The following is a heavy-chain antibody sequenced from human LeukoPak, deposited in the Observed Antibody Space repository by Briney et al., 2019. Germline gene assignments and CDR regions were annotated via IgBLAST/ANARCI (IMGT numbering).Heavy chain of an antibody. D-gene: IGHD3-10*01. CDR1: GFTFGDYA. CDR3: TRGGGV. J-gene: IGHJ4*02. Sequence: GGSLRLSCTASGFTFGDYAISWVRQAPGKGLEWVGFIRSKDYGGTAEYAASVKGRFTISRDDSISIAYLQMNSLKTEDTAVYFCTRGGGVWGQGTLVTVSS. V-gene: IGHV3-49*04. CDR2: IRSKDYGGTA.